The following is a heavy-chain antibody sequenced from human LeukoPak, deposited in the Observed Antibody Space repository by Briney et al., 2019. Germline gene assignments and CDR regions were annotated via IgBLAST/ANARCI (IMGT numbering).Heavy chain of an antibody. CDR1: GGSFSGYY. CDR3: ARAGYYDSSGYSPNDFQH. Sequence: SETLSLTCAVYGGSFSGYYWSWIRQPPGKGLEWIGEIYHSGSTNYNPSLKSRVTISVDTSKNQFSLKLSSVTAADTAVYYCARAGYYDSSGYSPNDFQHWGQGTLVTVSS. V-gene: IGHV4-34*09. CDR2: IYHSGST. D-gene: IGHD3-22*01. J-gene: IGHJ1*01.